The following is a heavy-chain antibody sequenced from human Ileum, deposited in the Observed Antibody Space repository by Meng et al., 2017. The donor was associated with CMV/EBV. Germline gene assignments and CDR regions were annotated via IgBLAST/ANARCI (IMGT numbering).Heavy chain of an antibody. CDR3: AHTYCGGGSCYGFNY. CDR2: IYWDDDK. Sequence: QITLKESGPTLVKPTQTLTPTCTFPGFSLSTSGVGVGWIRQRPGKALEWLALIYWDDDKRYSPSLHSRRTITKDTSKNQVVLTMTNMDPVDTATYYCAHTYCGGGSCYGFNYWGQGTLVTVSS. J-gene: IGHJ4*02. V-gene: IGHV2-5*02. CDR1: GFSLSTSGVG. D-gene: IGHD2-15*01.